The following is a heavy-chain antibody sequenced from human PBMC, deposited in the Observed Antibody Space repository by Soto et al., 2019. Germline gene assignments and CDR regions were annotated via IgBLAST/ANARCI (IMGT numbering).Heavy chain of an antibody. CDR3: ARLPVAAAGEAERGY. D-gene: IGHD6-13*01. CDR2: IYHSGST. CDR1: GGSISSSNW. V-gene: IGHV4-4*02. Sequence: SETLSLTCAVSGGSISSSNWWSWVRQPPGKGLEWIGEIYHSGSTNYNPSLKSRVTISVDKSKNQFSLKLSSVTAADTAVYYCARLPVAAAGEAERGYWGQGTLVTVSS. J-gene: IGHJ4*02.